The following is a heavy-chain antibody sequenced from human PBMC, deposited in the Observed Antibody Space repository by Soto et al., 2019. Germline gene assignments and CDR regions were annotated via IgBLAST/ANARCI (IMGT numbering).Heavy chain of an antibody. CDR3: ATVMDAAARPAFHYYYGMDV. CDR2: ISGSGGST. CDR1: GFTFSSYA. V-gene: IGHV3-23*01. D-gene: IGHD6-6*01. Sequence: GGSLRLSCAASGFTFSSYAMSWVRQAPGKGLEWVSGISGSGGSTYYADSVMGRFTISRDNSRNTLYLQMKSLRAEDTAVYYCATVMDAAARPAFHYYYGMDVWGQGTTVTVSS. J-gene: IGHJ6*02.